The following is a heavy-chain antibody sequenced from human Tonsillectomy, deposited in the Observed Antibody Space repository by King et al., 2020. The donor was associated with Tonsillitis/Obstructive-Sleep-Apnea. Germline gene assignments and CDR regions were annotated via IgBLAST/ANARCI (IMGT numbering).Heavy chain of an antibody. CDR1: GFTFKDAW. Sequence: VQLVESGGGLVEPGGSLTISCTASGFTFKDAWMNWVRQAPGQGLEWVGRIKSKTDGGTTNYAAPVKGRFTISRDDSNNTLFLLMNSLKTEDTAVYYCTAEPASTVTNWVHGTLVTVSS. CDR2: IKSKTDGGTT. D-gene: IGHD4-17*01. J-gene: IGHJ4*01. V-gene: IGHV3-15*07. CDR3: TAEPASTVTN.